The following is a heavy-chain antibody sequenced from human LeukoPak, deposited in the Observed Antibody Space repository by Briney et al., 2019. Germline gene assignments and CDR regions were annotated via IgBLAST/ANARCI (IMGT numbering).Heavy chain of an antibody. J-gene: IGHJ4*02. D-gene: IGHD3-10*01. V-gene: IGHV2-5*02. CDR2: QYWEDDE. CDR3: TRAYYYGSGSHYYFDY. Sequence: SGPTLVNPTQTLTLTCTFSGFSLTTRGVGVGWIRQPPGKALEWHALQYWEDDERYSPSLKSRLTITKDTSKNQVVLTMTNMDPVDTATYYCTRAYYYGSGSHYYFDYWGQGTLVTVSS. CDR1: GFSLTTRGVG.